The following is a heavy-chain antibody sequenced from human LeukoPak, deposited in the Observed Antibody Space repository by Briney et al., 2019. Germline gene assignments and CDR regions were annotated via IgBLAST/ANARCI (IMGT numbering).Heavy chain of an antibody. V-gene: IGHV3-73*01. CDR2: IRSKDNSFVT. Sequence: PGGPLKLSCAAWVFTFRGYAMHGLPEASGKGLEGVVRIRSKDNSFVTAFAESVKDRFTIPRDDSNKTAYRQIDSLKTEDLVVQFCNSFYGDYSSDVFDMWGEGTRDSVSS. CDR3: NSFYGDYSSDVFDM. D-gene: IGHD4-17*01. J-gene: IGHJ3*02. CDR1: VFTFRGYA.